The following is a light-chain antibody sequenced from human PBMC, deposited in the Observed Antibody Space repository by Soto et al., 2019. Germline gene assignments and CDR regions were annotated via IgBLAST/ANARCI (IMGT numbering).Light chain of an antibody. CDR2: ELN. V-gene: IGLV2-8*01. CDR3: SSYTSSSTPV. CDR1: SSDVGGYDY. J-gene: IGLJ1*01. Sequence: QSALTQPPSASGSPGQSVTISCTGTSSDVGGYDYVSWYQQHPGKAPKLMIYELNKRPSGVPDRFSGSKSGNTASLTISGLQAEDEADYYCSSYTSSSTPVFGTGTKVTVL.